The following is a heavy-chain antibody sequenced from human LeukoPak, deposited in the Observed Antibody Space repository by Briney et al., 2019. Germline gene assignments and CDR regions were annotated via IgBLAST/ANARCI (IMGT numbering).Heavy chain of an antibody. CDR1: GYTFTSYG. CDR2: ISAYNGNT. CDR3: ARGVDYDFWSGYFGWFDP. J-gene: IGHJ5*02. Sequence: ASVKVSCKASGYTFTSYGISWVRQAPGQGLEWMGWISAYNGNTNYAQKLQGRVTMTTDTSTSTAYMELRSLRSDDTAAYYCARGVDYDFWSGYFGWFDPWGQGTLVTVSS. V-gene: IGHV1-18*01. D-gene: IGHD3-3*01.